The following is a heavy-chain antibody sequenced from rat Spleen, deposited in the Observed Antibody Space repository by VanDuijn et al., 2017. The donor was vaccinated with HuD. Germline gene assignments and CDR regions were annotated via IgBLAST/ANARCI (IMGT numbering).Heavy chain of an antibody. CDR1: GFTFSNFG. V-gene: IGHV5-29*01. CDR3: ARAGGYNYFDY. Sequence: EVQLVESGGGLVQPGRSMKLSCAASGFTFSNFGMAWVRQAPKKGLEWVATISYDGSSTYYRDSVKGRFTISRDNAKSTLYLQMDSLRSEDTATYYCARAGGYNYFDYWGQGVMVTVSS. CDR2: ISYDGSST. D-gene: IGHD1-11*01. J-gene: IGHJ2*01.